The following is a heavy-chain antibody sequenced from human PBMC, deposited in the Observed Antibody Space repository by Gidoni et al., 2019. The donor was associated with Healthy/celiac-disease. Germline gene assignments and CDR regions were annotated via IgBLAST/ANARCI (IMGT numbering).Heavy chain of an antibody. CDR2: ISYDGSNK. J-gene: IGHJ4*02. CDR3: ASVGIAVAGTFDY. CDR1: GFTFSSYA. D-gene: IGHD6-19*01. Sequence: QVQLVESGGGGVQPGRSLRLSCAASGFTFSSYAMHWVRQAPGKGLEWVAVISYDGSNKYYADSVKGRFTISRDNSKNTLYLQMNSLRAEDTAVYYCASVGIAVAGTFDYWGQGTLVTVSS. V-gene: IGHV3-30-3*01.